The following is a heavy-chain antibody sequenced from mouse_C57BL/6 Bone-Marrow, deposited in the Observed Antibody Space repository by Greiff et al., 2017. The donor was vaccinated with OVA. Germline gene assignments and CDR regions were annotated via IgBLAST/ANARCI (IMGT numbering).Heavy chain of an antibody. Sequence: QVQLKQSGAELVRPGTSVKLSCKASGYTFTSYWMHWVKQRPGQGLEWIGVIDPSDSYTNYNQTFKGKATLTVDTSSSTAYMQLSSLTSEDSAVYYCARGDTTVVEEFAYWGQGTLVTVSA. J-gene: IGHJ3*01. CDR2: IDPSDSYT. CDR3: ARGDTTVVEEFAY. CDR1: GYTFTSYW. D-gene: IGHD1-1*01. V-gene: IGHV1-59*01.